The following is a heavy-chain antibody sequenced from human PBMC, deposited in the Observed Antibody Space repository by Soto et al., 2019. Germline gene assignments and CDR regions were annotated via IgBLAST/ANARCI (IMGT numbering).Heavy chain of an antibody. V-gene: IGHV1-18*04. CDR2: ISAYNGNT. J-gene: IGHJ5*02. D-gene: IGHD6-19*01. CDR1: GYTFTSYS. CDR3: ARGEKLPPPSSGWYWFDP. Sequence: ASVKVSCKASGYTFTSYSISWVRQAPGQGLEWMGWISAYNGNTNYAQKLQGRVTMTTDTSTSTAYMGLRSLRSDDTAVYYCARGEKLPPPSSGWYWFDPWGQGTLVTVSS.